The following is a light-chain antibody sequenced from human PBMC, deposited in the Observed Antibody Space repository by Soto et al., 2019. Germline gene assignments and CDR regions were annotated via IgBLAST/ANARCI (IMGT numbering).Light chain of an antibody. Sequence: EIVLTQSPATLSLSPGERATLSCRATQSVSSYLAWYQQKPGQAPRLLIYDASNRATGIPARFSGGGSGTDFTLTISSLVPEDFAVYYCQQRSNWPRTFGQGTKLEIK. CDR3: QQRSNWPRT. CDR2: DAS. J-gene: IGKJ2*01. V-gene: IGKV3-11*01. CDR1: QSVSSY.